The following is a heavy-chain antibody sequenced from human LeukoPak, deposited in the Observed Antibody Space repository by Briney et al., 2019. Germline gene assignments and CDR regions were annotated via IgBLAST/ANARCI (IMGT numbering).Heavy chain of an antibody. CDR1: GYTFTSYD. CDR3: AREGSLGGSFHYYYYMDV. J-gene: IGHJ6*03. V-gene: IGHV1-8*01. D-gene: IGHD1-26*01. CDR2: MNPNSGNT. Sequence: RASVKVSCKASGYTFTSYDINWVRQATGQGLEWMGWMNPNSGNTGYAQKFQGRVTMTRNTSISTAYMELSSLRSEDTAVYYCAREGSLGGSFHYYYYMDVWGKGTTVTVSS.